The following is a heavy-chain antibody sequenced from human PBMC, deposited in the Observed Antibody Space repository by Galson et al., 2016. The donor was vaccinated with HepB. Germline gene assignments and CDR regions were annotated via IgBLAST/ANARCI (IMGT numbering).Heavy chain of an antibody. J-gene: IGHJ4*01. D-gene: IGHD3-10*01. CDR2: IYYSGNA. CDR3: ARDSGRTRTTFYFDR. CDR1: GDSISGGGYF. V-gene: IGHV4-31*03. Sequence: TLSLTCTVSGDSISGGGYFWTWFRQHPTQGLEWIGYIYYSGNAYYNPSLKSRVTMSLDTSKNQFSLRLSSVTAADTAIYYCARDSGRTRTTFYFDRWGRGTLVTVSS.